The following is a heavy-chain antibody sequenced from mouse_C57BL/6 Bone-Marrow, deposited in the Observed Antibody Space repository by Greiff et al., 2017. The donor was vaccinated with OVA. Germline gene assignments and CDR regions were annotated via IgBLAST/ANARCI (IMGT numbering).Heavy chain of an antibody. D-gene: IGHD1-1*01. CDR3: ARVGDYGSSSFDY. Sequence: QVQLQQPGAELVKPGASVKLSCKASGYTFTSYWMHWVKQRPGQGLAWIGMIHPNSGSTNYNEKFKSKATLTVDKSSSTAYMQLSSLTSEDSAVYYWARVGDYGSSSFDYWGQGTTLTVSS. CDR2: IHPNSGST. V-gene: IGHV1-64*01. CDR1: GYTFTSYW. J-gene: IGHJ2*01.